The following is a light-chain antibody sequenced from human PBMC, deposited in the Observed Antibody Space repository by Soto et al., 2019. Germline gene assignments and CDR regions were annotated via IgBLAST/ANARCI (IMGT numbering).Light chain of an antibody. CDR3: LQDYSYPWT. Sequence: AIQMTQSPSSLSASVGDRVTITCRASQGIGHDLGWYQQKPGKSPKLLIYAASSLQSGVPSRFSGSGSGTDFTLTINRLQPEDFATYYCLQDYSYPWTFGQGTKVEIK. J-gene: IGKJ1*01. CDR2: AAS. CDR1: QGIGHD. V-gene: IGKV1-6*01.